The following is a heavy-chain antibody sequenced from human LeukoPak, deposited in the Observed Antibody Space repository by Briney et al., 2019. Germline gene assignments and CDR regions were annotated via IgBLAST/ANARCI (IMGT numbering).Heavy chain of an antibody. CDR2: ISGSAGSA. CDR1: GFTFSDYA. V-gene: IGHV3-23*01. Sequence: GGSLRLSCAASGFTFSDYAMSWVRQAPGKGLEWVSTISGSAGSAYYADSVKGRFTISRYNSKNTLYLQMNSLRAEDTAVYYCAKGVSSGYYNHFDYWGQGTLVTVSS. J-gene: IGHJ4*02. CDR3: AKGVSSGYYNHFDY. D-gene: IGHD3-22*01.